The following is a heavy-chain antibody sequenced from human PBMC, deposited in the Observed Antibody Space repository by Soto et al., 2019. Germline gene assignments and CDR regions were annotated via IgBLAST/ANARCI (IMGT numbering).Heavy chain of an antibody. CDR2: INGNNGNT. V-gene: IGHV1-3*01. CDR1: GYSFTGYA. Sequence: QVHLVQSGAEVRKPGASVKVSCKASGYSFTGYAMHWVRRAPGQGLEWMGWINGNNGNTKYSPQFYGRVTFTTDTYANTGYMELRGLKPEYTAVYFCARDNQFLDKLLTSYSDFWGQGTQVTVSS. D-gene: IGHD1-1*01. J-gene: IGHJ4*02. CDR3: ARDNQFLDKLLTSYSDF.